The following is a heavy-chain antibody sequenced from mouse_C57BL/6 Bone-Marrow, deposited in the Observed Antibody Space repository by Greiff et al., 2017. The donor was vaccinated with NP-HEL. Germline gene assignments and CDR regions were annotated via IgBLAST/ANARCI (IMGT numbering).Heavy chain of an antibody. CDR1: GFNIKDDY. D-gene: IGHD2-1*01. V-gene: IGHV14-4*01. Sequence: VQLQQSGAELVRPGASVKLSCTASGFNIKDDYMHWVKQRPEQGLEWIGWIDPENGDTEYASKFQGQATITADTSSNTAYLQLSSLTSEDTAVYYCTRHGNYGDYWGQGTTLTVSS. J-gene: IGHJ2*01. CDR3: TRHGNYGDY. CDR2: IDPENGDT.